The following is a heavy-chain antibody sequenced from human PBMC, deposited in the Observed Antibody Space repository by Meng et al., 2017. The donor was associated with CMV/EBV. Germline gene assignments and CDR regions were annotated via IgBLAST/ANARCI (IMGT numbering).Heavy chain of an antibody. J-gene: IGHJ4*02. CDR3: ARVAAAVKYYFDY. CDR1: GFTFSSYA. V-gene: IGHV3-30*04. CDR2: ITYDGSNK. Sequence: GESLKISCAASGFTFSSYAMHWVRQAPGKGLEWVAVITYDGSNKYYADSVKGRFTISRDNSKNTLYLQMNNLRAEDTAVYYCARVAAAVKYYFDYWGQGTLVTVSS. D-gene: IGHD6-13*01.